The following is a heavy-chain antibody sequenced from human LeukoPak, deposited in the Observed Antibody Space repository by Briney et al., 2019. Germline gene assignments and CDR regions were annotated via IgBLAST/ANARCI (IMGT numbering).Heavy chain of an antibody. J-gene: IGHJ4*02. CDR1: GGSISSYF. V-gene: IGHV4-59*01. D-gene: IGHD6-19*01. Sequence: SETLSLTCTVYGGSISSYFWSWIRQPPGKGLVWMGHIYYSGRTNYSPSLKSRVTISVDTSKNQFSLILSSVTAADTAVYYCARDRGSSGWYGEGYFDYWGQGILVTVSP. CDR2: IYYSGRT. CDR3: ARDRGSSGWYGEGYFDY.